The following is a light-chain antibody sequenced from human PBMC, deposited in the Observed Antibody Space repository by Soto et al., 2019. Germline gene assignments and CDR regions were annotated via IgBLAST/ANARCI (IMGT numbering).Light chain of an antibody. CDR1: QSISNW. V-gene: IGKV1-5*03. CDR2: KAS. Sequence: DIQMTQSPSTLPASVGDRVTITCRASQSISNWLAWYQQKPGKAPKLLIYKASNLETGVPSRFSGSGSGTEFTLTITRLQSDDFATYYYQQYKSYSKTFGQGIKLEIK. CDR3: QQYKSYSKT. J-gene: IGKJ2*01.